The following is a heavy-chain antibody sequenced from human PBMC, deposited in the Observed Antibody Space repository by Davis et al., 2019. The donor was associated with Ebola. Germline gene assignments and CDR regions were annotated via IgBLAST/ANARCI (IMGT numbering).Heavy chain of an antibody. CDR2: ISSSSSYI. J-gene: IGHJ4*02. D-gene: IGHD6-19*01. V-gene: IGHV3-21*01. CDR1: GFTFSSYS. Sequence: GGSLRLSCAASGFTFSSYSMNWVRQAPGKGLEWVSSISSSSSYIYYADSVKGRFTISRDNAKNSLYLQMNSLRAEDTAVYYCARDQLARQWLVGAKDYWDQGTLVTVSS. CDR3: ARDQLARQWLVGAKDY.